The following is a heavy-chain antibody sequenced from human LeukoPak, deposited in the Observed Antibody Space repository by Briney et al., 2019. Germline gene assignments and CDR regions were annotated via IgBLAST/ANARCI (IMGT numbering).Heavy chain of an antibody. CDR2: IYTSGST. CDR3: ARDPLAAAGTLNWYFDL. Sequence: SETLSLTCTVSGGSISSYYWSWIRQPAGKGLEWIGRIYTSGSTNYNPSLKSRVTMSVDTSKNQFSLKLSSVTAADTAVYYCARDPLAAAGTLNWYFDLWGRGTLVTVSS. V-gene: IGHV4-4*07. CDR1: GGSISSYY. D-gene: IGHD6-13*01. J-gene: IGHJ2*01.